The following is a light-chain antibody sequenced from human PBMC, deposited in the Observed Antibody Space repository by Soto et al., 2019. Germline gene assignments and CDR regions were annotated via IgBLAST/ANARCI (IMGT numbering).Light chain of an antibody. CDR1: QSVTYN. CDR2: DAA. Sequence: EIVLTQSPATLSLSPGERATLSCRASQSVTYNLAWYQQKPGQAPRLLISDAANRATGIPARFSGRGSGTDFTLTIASLEPEDSAVYYCQQRTIWPLTFGGGTRVEIK. CDR3: QQRTIWPLT. V-gene: IGKV3-11*01. J-gene: IGKJ4*01.